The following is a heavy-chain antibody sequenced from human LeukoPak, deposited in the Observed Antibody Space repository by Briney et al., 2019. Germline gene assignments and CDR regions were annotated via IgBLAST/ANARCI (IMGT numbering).Heavy chain of an antibody. J-gene: IGHJ1*01. CDR2: ISGSGGST. Sequence: PGGSLRLSCAASGFPFSSYAMSWVRQAPGKGLEWVSAISGSGGSTYYADSVKGRFTISRDNSKNTLYLQMNSLRAEDTAVYYCAKKDCSGGSCYSHFQHWGQGTLVTVSS. CDR3: AKKDCSGGSCYSHFQH. CDR1: GFPFSSYA. V-gene: IGHV3-23*01. D-gene: IGHD2-15*01.